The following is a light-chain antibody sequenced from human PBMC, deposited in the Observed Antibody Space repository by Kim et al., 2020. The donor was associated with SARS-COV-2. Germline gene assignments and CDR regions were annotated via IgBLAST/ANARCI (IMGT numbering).Light chain of an antibody. J-gene: IGLJ2*01. CDR2: QDN. CDR3: QAWDSSVV. Sequence: VSGAPGQTVSITCSGDKLGDKYVAWYQKKAGQSPVLVLYQDNKRPSGIPERFSGSNSGNTATLTVSGTQALDEAVYLCQAWDSSVVFGGGTKLTVL. V-gene: IGLV3-1*01. CDR1: KLGDKY.